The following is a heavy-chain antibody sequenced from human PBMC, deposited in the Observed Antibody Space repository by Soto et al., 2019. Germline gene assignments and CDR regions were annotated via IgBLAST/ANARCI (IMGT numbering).Heavy chain of an antibody. V-gene: IGHV3-30*09. CDR3: AEPRSSLQWPPFDP. CDR2: ISSDGSSS. D-gene: IGHD6-19*01. CDR1: GFRFSSYS. J-gene: IGHJ5*02. Sequence: QVTLVESGGGVVQSGGSRRLSCEASGFRFSSYSIHWVRQAPGKGLEWVAVISSDGSSSDFADSVKGRFAISRDNSRKNTVYLQMNNLRPDDTAVYYGAEPRSSLQWPPFDPWGRGTLVSVSS.